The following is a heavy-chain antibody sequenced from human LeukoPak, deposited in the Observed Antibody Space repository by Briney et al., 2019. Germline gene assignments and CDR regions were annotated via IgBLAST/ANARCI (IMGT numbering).Heavy chain of an antibody. CDR3: ARRGGYSYGYPRLDY. CDR1: GGSFSGYY. D-gene: IGHD5-18*01. Sequence: SETLSLTCVVYGGSFSGYYWSWIRQPPGKGLEWIGEINHSGSTNYNPSLKSRVTISVDTSKNQFSLKLSSVTAADTAVYYCARRGGYSYGYPRLDYWGQGTLVTVSS. CDR2: INHSGST. J-gene: IGHJ4*02. V-gene: IGHV4-34*01.